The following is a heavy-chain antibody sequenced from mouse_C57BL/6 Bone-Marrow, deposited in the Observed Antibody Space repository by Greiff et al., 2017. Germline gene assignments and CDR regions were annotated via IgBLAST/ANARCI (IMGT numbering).Heavy chain of an antibody. CDR2: IDPENGDT. J-gene: IGHJ2*01. CDR1: GFNIKDDY. CDR3: TTFSG. V-gene: IGHV14-4*01. Sequence: VQLQQSGAELVRPGASVKLSCTASGFNIKDDYMHWVKQRPEQGLEWIGWIDPENGDTAYASKFQGKATITADTSSNPAYLQLSSLTAEDTAVXYCTTFSGWGQGTTLTVAS.